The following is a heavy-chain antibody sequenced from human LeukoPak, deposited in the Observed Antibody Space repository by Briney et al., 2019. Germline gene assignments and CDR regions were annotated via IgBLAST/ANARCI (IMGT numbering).Heavy chain of an antibody. D-gene: IGHD3-16*01. CDR3: ARENLGPHYFHY. V-gene: IGHV3-11*01. CDR1: GFSFNDYY. Sequence: AGGSLRLSCAASGFSFNDYYMSWIRRAPGKGLEWVSYISSSGSVTKYADSVKGRFTISRDNAKNSLFLQMNSLRDEDTAVYYCARENLGPHYFHYWGQGTLVTVSS. CDR2: ISSSGSVT. J-gene: IGHJ4*02.